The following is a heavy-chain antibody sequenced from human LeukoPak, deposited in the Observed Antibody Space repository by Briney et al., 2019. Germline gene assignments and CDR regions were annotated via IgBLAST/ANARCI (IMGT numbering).Heavy chain of an antibody. Sequence: GGSLRLSCAASGFTFSGSAMHWVRQASGKGLEWVGRIRSKANSYATAYAASVKGRFTISREDSKNTAYLQMNSLKTEDTAVYYCTKLEMASRLGYWGQGTLVTVSS. V-gene: IGHV3-73*01. D-gene: IGHD5-24*01. CDR1: GFTFSGSA. CDR2: IRSKANSYAT. J-gene: IGHJ4*02. CDR3: TKLEMASRLGY.